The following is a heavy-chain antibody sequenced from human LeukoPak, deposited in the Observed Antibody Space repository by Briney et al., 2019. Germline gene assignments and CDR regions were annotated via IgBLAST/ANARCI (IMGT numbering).Heavy chain of an antibody. Sequence: PSETLSLTCTVSGGSISSYYWSWIRQPPGKGLEWIGYINYSGSTNYNPSLKSRVTISVDTSKNQFSLKLSSVTAADTAVYYCARVRVATIIFDYWGQGTLVTVSS. CDR2: INYSGST. CDR1: GGSISSYY. CDR3: ARVRVATIIFDY. D-gene: IGHD5-12*01. J-gene: IGHJ4*02. V-gene: IGHV4-59*01.